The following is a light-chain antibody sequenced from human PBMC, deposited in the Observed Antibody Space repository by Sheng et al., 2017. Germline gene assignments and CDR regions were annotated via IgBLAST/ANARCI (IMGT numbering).Light chain of an antibody. CDR3: QQYGSTVWT. Sequence: DIVMTQSPDYLAVSLGERATINCKASQTVLSTSNNKNYVAWYQQKPRQPPKLLIYWASIRESGVPDRFSGSGSGTDFTLTITGLQAEDVAVYYCQQYGSTVWTFGQGTKVEVK. V-gene: IGKV4-1*01. J-gene: IGKJ1*01. CDR2: WAS. CDR1: QTVLSTSNNKNY.